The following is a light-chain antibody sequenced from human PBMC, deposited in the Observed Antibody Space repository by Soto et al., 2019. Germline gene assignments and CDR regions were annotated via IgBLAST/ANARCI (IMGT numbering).Light chain of an antibody. CDR3: QQYGSSPLT. V-gene: IGKV3-20*01. CDR1: QSISSSY. J-gene: IGKJ4*01. CDR2: GAS. Sequence: EIVLTQSPGTLSLSPGQRATLSCRASQSISSSYLAWYQLKPGQAPRILLYGASSRATGIPDRFSGSGSGTDFTLIVSRLEPEDFAVYFCQQYGSSPLTFGGGTKVEIK.